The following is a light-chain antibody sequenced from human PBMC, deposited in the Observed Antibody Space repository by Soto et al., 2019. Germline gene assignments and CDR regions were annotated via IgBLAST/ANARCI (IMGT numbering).Light chain of an antibody. CDR3: QQYNNWLWT. V-gene: IGKV3-15*01. CDR1: QRVSSK. J-gene: IGKJ1*01. CDR2: GAS. Sequence: EIVMTQSPATLSVSPGERATLSCRASQRVSSKVAWYQQKPGQAPRLLIYGASTRATGIPARFSGSGSGTEFTLTISSLQSEDFAVYYCQQYNNWLWTFGQGTKVEI.